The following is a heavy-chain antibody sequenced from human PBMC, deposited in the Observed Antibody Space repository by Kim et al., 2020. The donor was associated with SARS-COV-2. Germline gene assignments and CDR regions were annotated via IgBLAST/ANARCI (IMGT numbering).Heavy chain of an antibody. Sequence: GGSLRLSCAASGFTFSSYWMSWVRQAPGKGLEWVANIKQDGSEKYYVDSVKGRFTISRDNAKNSLYLQMNSLRAEDTAVYYCAREGPGIAAAGSAFDIWGQGTMVTVSS. CDR1: GFTFSSYW. CDR3: AREGPGIAAAGSAFDI. J-gene: IGHJ3*02. V-gene: IGHV3-7*03. CDR2: IKQDGSEK. D-gene: IGHD6-13*01.